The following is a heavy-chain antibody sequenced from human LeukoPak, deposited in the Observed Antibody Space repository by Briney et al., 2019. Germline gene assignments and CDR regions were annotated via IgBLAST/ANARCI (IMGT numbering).Heavy chain of an antibody. CDR3: ATYRQVLLPFES. J-gene: IGHJ4*02. CDR2: INWNGGRT. Sequence: GGSLRLSCAASGFKFDDYGMSWVRQAPGKGLEWVSGINWNGGRTGYADSVKGRFTISRDNSKNTLYLQMNSLRAEDTAIYYCATYRQVLLPFESWGQGTLVTVSS. CDR1: GFKFDDYG. V-gene: IGHV3-20*04. D-gene: IGHD2-8*02.